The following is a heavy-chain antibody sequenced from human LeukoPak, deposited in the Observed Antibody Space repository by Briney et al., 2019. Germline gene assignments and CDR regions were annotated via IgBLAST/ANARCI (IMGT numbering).Heavy chain of an antibody. CDR2: ISAYNGNT. V-gene: IGHV1-18*04. Sequence: ASVKVSCKASAITSYGISWVRQAPGQGLEGTGWISAYNGNTNYAQKFQGRVTMTTDTSTSTAYMELRSLRSDDTAVYYCARDKEGYYGSGSYYDYWGQGTLVTVSS. CDR3: ARDKEGYYGSGSYYDY. D-gene: IGHD3-10*01. CDR1: AITSYG. J-gene: IGHJ4*02.